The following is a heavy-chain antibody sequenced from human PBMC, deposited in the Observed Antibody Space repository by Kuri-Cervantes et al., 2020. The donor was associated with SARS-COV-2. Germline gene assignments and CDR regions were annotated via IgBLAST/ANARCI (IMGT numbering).Heavy chain of an antibody. Sequence: GGSLRLSCAASGFTFSSYEMNWVRQAPGKGLEWVSYISSSGSTIYYADSVKGRFTISRDNSKNTLYLQMNSLRAEDTAVYYCARESGHPYYYYYGMDVWGQGPAVTVSS. CDR3: ARESGHPYYYYYGMDV. V-gene: IGHV3-48*03. CDR2: ISSSGSTI. J-gene: IGHJ6*02. CDR1: GFTFSSYE. D-gene: IGHD3-10*01.